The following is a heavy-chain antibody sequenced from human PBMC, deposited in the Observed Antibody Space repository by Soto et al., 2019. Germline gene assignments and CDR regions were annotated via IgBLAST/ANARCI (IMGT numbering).Heavy chain of an antibody. D-gene: IGHD2-15*01. V-gene: IGHV3-23*01. J-gene: IGHJ4*02. CDR1: GFIFSYYV. Sequence: GGSLRLSCAASGFIFSYYVMIWVRQAPGKGLEWVSSISDSGDSTYSADSVKGRFTISRDNSKDMLYLQMNSLRAEDTAVYYCARKNVVVLGNYGFLWGQGTLVTVSS. CDR3: ARKNVVVLGNYGFL. CDR2: ISDSGDST.